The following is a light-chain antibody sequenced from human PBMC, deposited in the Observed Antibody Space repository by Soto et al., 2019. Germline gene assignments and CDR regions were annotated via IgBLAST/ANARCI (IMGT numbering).Light chain of an antibody. CDR2: AAS. Sequence: EIQMTQSPSSLSASVGDRVTITCRASQSISSYLNWYQQKPGKAPKLLIYAASSLQSGVPSRFSGSGSGTDFTLTISSLQPEDFATYYCQQSYSTLALTFGGGTQVDIK. J-gene: IGKJ4*01. CDR1: QSISSY. V-gene: IGKV1-39*01. CDR3: QQSYSTLALT.